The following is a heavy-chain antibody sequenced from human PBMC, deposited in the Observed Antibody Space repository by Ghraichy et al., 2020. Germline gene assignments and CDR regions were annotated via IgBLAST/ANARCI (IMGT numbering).Heavy chain of an antibody. CDR3: ARANWDFRAFDY. CDR2: SYSSGTT. D-gene: IGHD3-3*01. J-gene: IGHJ4*02. Sequence: GGSLRLSCAASGFIVSTRSMSWVRQAPGKGLEWVSVSYSSGTTNYADSVKSRFTISRDNSKNTLYLQMNSLRAGDTAVYYCARANWDFRAFDYWCQGTLVSVSS. CDR1: GFIVSTRS. V-gene: IGHV3-53*01.